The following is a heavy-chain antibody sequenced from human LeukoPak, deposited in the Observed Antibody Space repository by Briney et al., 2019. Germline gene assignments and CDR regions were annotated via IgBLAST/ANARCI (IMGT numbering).Heavy chain of an antibody. CDR2: IKRDGTEK. Sequence: GGSLRLSCAASGFTFSSYAMSWVRQAPGKGLECVANIKRDGTEKYYVDSVKGRFTISRDNTNNSLYLQMNSLRVEDTAVYYCTSLSGFYRSFWGQGIRVTVSS. V-gene: IGHV3-7*01. CDR3: TSLSGFYRSF. CDR1: GFTFSSYA. D-gene: IGHD6-25*01. J-gene: IGHJ4*02.